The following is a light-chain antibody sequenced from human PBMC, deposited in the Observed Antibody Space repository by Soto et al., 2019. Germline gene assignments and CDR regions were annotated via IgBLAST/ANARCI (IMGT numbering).Light chain of an antibody. V-gene: IGKV1-16*02. Sequence: DIQMTQSPSSLSASVGDRVTITCRASHDISNYLAWFQQTPGKAPRSLIYAASNLQSGVPSKFSGSGSGTDFTLTISSLQPEDSATYFCQQYYSYPLTFGPGPKVDIK. CDR3: QQYYSYPLT. CDR1: HDISNY. CDR2: AAS. J-gene: IGKJ3*01.